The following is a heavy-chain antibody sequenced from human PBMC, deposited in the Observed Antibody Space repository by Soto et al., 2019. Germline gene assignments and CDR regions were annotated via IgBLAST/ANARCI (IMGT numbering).Heavy chain of an antibody. CDR2: IIPIFGTA. Sequence: QVQLVQSGAEVKKPGSSVKVSCKASGGTFSSYAISWVRQAPGQGLEWMGEIIPIFGTANYAQKFQGRATITADESTRTAYMELSSLRSEDTAVYYCTRDRGPSSGYYPYWFDPWGQGTLVTVSS. V-gene: IGHV1-69*12. D-gene: IGHD3-22*01. CDR3: TRDRGPSSGYYPYWFDP. CDR1: GGTFSSYA. J-gene: IGHJ5*02.